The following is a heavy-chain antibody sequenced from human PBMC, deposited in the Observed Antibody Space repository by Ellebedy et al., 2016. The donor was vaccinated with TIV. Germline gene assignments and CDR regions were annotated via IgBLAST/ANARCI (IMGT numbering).Heavy chain of an antibody. CDR1: GGSMFDLY. J-gene: IGHJ4*02. Sequence: MPSETLSLTCTVSGGSMFDLYWSWIRQPPGKGLEWIGYIFHSWGANYNTSLKSRVTMSVDSSKNQFSLRLSSLTAADTAMYYCARQPYNFGAYYFDYWGQGALVTVSS. V-gene: IGHV4-59*08. CDR2: IFHSWGA. CDR3: ARQPYNFGAYYFDY. D-gene: IGHD5-18*01.